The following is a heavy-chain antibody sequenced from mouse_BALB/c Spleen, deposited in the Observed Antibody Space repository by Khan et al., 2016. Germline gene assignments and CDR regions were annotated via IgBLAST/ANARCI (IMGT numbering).Heavy chain of an antibody. D-gene: IGHD3-1*01. V-gene: IGHV1S81*02. CDR3: ARTGAPYDMDY. CDR2: INPTYGRT. CDR1: GYTFTSYW. Sequence: QVQLQQPGAELVKPGTSVRLSCKASGYTFTSYWMHWMKQRPGQGLEWIGEINPTYGRTDYNEKLKTKATLTVDKSSSTVYMQLSSLTSEDSAVYYCARTGAPYDMDYWGQGTSVTVSS. J-gene: IGHJ4*01.